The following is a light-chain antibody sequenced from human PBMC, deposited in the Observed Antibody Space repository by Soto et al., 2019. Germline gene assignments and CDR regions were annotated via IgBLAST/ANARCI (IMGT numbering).Light chain of an antibody. V-gene: IGKV3-15*01. J-gene: IGKJ4*01. CDR3: QQYNNWPLT. Sequence: EIVMTQSPATLSVSPGERATLSCRASQSVSSNLAWYQQKPGQAPRLLIYGASTRATGIPARFSGSGSGTEFTINISSLQSEDFAVYYCQQYNNWPLTFGGGTKVEI. CDR1: QSVSSN. CDR2: GAS.